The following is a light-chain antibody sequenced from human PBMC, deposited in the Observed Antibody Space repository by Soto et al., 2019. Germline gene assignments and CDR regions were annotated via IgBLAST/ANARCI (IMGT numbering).Light chain of an antibody. CDR1: QNIKKY. J-gene: IGKJ4*01. Sequence: DIQMTQSPSSLSASVGDRVTITCRASQNIKKYLNWYQQKPGKAPNLLIYTASSLQVGLPSRFSDSGSGTDFTLTISSLQPEDSAIYYCQQSFGTPLTFGAGTKVDIX. CDR2: TAS. V-gene: IGKV1-39*01. CDR3: QQSFGTPLT.